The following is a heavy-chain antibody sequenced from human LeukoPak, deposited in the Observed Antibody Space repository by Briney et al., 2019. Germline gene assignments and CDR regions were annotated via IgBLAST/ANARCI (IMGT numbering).Heavy chain of an antibody. CDR3: ARVNNWNYDFDY. CDR1: GGSISSYY. D-gene: IGHD1-7*01. CDR2: IYYSGST. J-gene: IGHJ4*02. V-gene: IGHV4-59*01. Sequence: SETLSLTCTVSGGSISSYYWSWIRQPPGKGLEWIGYIYYSGSTNYNPSLKGRVTISVDTSKNQFSLKLSSVTAADTAVYYCARVNNWNYDFDYWGQGTLVTVSS.